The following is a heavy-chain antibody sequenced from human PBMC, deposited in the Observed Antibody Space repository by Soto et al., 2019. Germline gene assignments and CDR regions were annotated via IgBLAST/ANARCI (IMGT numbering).Heavy chain of an antibody. D-gene: IGHD1-26*01. J-gene: IGHJ4*02. Sequence: QVQLVESGGGAVQPGESLRLSCVASGFDFTYYAMHWVRQAPGKGRESVAVMTSDGSKIHHTDSVKGRFTSARDNSKNTLCLQMISLRKEDTAVYFCAKDEGVGGTLGLFDYWGQGTVFSVSS. CDR1: GFDFTYYA. CDR3: AKDEGVGGTLGLFDY. V-gene: IGHV3-30*18. CDR2: MTSDGSKI.